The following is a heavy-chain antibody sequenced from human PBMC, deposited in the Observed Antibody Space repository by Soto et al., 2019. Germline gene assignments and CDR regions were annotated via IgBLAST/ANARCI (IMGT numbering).Heavy chain of an antibody. D-gene: IGHD6-19*01. CDR3: ARGPPGIAVAGSYYYYGMDV. CDR2: IGTAGDT. CDR1: GFTFSSYD. V-gene: IGHV3-13*01. Sequence: GGSLRLSCAASGFTFSSYDMHWVRQATGKGLEWVSAIGTAGDTYYPGSVKGRFTISRENAKNSLYFQMNSLRAEDTAVYYCARGPPGIAVAGSYYYYGMDVWGQGTTVTVSS. J-gene: IGHJ6*02.